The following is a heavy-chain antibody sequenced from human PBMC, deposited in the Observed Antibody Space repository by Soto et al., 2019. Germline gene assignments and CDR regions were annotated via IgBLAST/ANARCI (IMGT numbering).Heavy chain of an antibody. CDR2: INYSGST. V-gene: IGHV4-31*03. J-gene: IGHJ4*02. D-gene: IGHD3-10*01. CDR3: ARDRLMGQYFGS. Sequence: QVQLQESGPGLVKPSQTLSLPCTVTGGSINSGSYYWSWIRQHPGKGLEWIGNINYSGSTYYHPSLKRRVLMSVDASQNQFFLKLTSVTAADTAIYYCARDRLMGQYFGSWGQGTLVTVSS. CDR1: GGSINSGSYY.